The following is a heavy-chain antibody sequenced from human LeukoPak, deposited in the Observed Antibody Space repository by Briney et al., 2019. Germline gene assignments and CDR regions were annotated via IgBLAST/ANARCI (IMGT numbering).Heavy chain of an antibody. D-gene: IGHD2/OR15-2a*01. V-gene: IGHV3-30*02. CDR1: GFAFSSYG. J-gene: IGHJ3*02. CDR3: AVLSEAFDAFDI. Sequence: GGSLRLSCAASGFAFSSYGMHWVRQAPGKGLEWVTFIRYDGSNKYYADSVKGRFTFSRDNSKNTLYLQMNSLRAEDTAVYYCAVLSEAFDAFDIWGQGTMVTVSS. CDR2: IRYDGSNK.